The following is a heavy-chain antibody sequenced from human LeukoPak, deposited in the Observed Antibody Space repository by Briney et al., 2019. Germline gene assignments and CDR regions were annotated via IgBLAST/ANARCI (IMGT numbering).Heavy chain of an antibody. Sequence: PSETLSLTCTVSGGSISSSSYYWGWIRQPPGKGLEWIGSIYYSGRTYYNPSLKSRLTISVDTSKNQFSLKLSSVTAADTAVYYCAKHGGYDSSGYWFDPWGQGTLVTVSS. CDR2: IYYSGRT. CDR3: AKHGGYDSSGYWFDP. CDR1: GGSISSSSYY. D-gene: IGHD3-22*01. V-gene: IGHV4-39*01. J-gene: IGHJ5*02.